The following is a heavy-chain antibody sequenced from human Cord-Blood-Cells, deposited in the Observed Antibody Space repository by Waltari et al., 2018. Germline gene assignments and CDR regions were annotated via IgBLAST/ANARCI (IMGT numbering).Heavy chain of an antibody. CDR2: INSDGSST. J-gene: IGHJ4*02. CDR1: GFTLRSYW. V-gene: IGHV3-74*01. Sequence: EVQLVWSGGGVVQPGVSLRLSCAASGFTLRSYWMPWVRPAPGKGLVLVSRINSDGSSTSYADSVKGRFTISRDNAKNTLYLQMNSLRAEDTAVYYCANLEDYWGQGTLVTVSS. D-gene: IGHD3-3*01. CDR3: ANLEDY.